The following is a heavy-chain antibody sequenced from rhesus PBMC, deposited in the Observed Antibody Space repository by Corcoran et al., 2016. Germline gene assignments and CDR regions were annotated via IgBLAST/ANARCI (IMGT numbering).Heavy chain of an antibody. CDR3: ASSPRGSYYSFDC. CDR2: MYGSSGST. Sequence: QVQLQESGPGLVKPSEPLSLAGAVSGYSISSTSWGWIRPPPGKGLEWIGYMYGSSGSTYYNPSLKSRVTISTDTSKNQFSLMLSSVSAADTAVYYCASSPRGSYYSFDCWGQGVLVTVSS. V-gene: IGHV4-165*01. CDR1: GYSISSTS. D-gene: IGHD3-16*01. J-gene: IGHJ4*01.